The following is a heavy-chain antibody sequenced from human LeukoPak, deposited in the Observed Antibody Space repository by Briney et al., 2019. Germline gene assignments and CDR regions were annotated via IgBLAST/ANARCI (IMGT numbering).Heavy chain of an antibody. Sequence: PSETLSLTCAVYGGSFSGDYWSWIRQPPGKGLEWIGEINHSGSTNYNPSLKSRVTISVDTSKNQFSLKLSSVTAADTAVYYCARSRLLFDYWGQGTLVTVSS. CDR2: INHSGST. CDR3: ARSRLLFDY. V-gene: IGHV4-34*01. D-gene: IGHD5-18*01. CDR1: GGSFSGDY. J-gene: IGHJ4*02.